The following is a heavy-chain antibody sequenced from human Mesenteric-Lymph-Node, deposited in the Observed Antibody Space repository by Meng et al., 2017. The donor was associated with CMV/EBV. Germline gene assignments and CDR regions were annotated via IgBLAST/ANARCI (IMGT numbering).Heavy chain of an antibody. D-gene: IGHD3-10*01. CDR1: GGSFSGYD. Sequence: VYGGSFSGYDWTWIRRPPGKGLEWIGEINQSGSTTHNPSLKSRVTMSADTSKNQFSLRLSSVTATDTAMYYCARRGAYGSGLEPFDYWGQGTLVTVSS. J-gene: IGHJ4*02. CDR3: ARRGAYGSGLEPFDY. V-gene: IGHV4-34*01. CDR2: INQSGST.